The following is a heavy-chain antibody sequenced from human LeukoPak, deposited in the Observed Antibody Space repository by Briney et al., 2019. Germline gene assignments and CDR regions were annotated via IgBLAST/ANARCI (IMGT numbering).Heavy chain of an antibody. CDR3: AREWSSAWSH. CDR1: GDSVSNNSAA. V-gene: IGHV6-1*01. CDR2: TYYRSKWYH. J-gene: IGHJ4*02. Sequence: SQTLSLTCAISGDSVSNNSAAWNWLRQSPSRGLEWLGKTYYRSKWYHDYAVSVKSRITINPDTSKNQFSLQLNPVTPEDTAVYYCAREWSSAWSHWGQGTLVTVSS. D-gene: IGHD6-19*01.